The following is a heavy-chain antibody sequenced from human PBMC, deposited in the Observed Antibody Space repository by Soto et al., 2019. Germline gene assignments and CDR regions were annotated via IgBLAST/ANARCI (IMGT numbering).Heavy chain of an antibody. Sequence: VQLLESGGGLVQPGGSLRLSCAASGFTFSSYAMSWVRQAPGKGLEWVAVISYDGSNKYYADSVKGRFTISRDNSKNTLYLQMNSLRAEDTAVYYCARDQYSSSGEFDYWGQGTLVTVSS. D-gene: IGHD6-13*01. CDR2: ISYDGSNK. V-gene: IGHV3-30-3*01. J-gene: IGHJ4*02. CDR3: ARDQYSSSGEFDY. CDR1: GFTFSSYA.